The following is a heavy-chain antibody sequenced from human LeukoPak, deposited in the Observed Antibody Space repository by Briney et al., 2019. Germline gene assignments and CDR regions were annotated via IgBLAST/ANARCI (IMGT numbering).Heavy chain of an antibody. Sequence: GGSLRLSCEASGFSFADHCMSWIRQAPGKGLEWVSYMSNSGSIIYYADSVKGRFTISRDNTKTFLYLQMNSLRDEDTAVYYCARLGFGEYYFYYYMDVWGKGTAVTVSS. V-gene: IGHV3-11*01. CDR1: GFSFADHC. J-gene: IGHJ6*03. CDR3: ARLGFGEYYFYYYMDV. D-gene: IGHD3-10*01. CDR2: MSNSGSII.